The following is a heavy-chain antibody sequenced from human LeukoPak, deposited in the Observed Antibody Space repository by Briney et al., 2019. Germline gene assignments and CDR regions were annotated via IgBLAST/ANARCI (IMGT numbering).Heavy chain of an antibody. CDR3: VRAVVGPDDY. D-gene: IGHD2-2*01. J-gene: IGHJ4*02. CDR2: INGDGSNT. CDR1: GFTFSNYW. Sequence: GGSLRLSCAASGFTFSNYWMHWVRQAPGKGLVWVSRINGDGSNTNYADSVKGRFTISRDNAKNPLYPQMNSLRADDTAVYYCVRAVVGPDDYWGQGTLVTVSS. V-gene: IGHV3-74*01.